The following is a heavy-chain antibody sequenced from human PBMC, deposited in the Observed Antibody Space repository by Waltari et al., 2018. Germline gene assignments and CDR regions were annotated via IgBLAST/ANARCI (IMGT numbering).Heavy chain of an antibody. CDR1: GFTFSSYA. D-gene: IGHD3-22*01. CDR2: ISYDGSNK. V-gene: IGHV3-30*04. CDR3: ARVENSSGYYPFDY. Sequence: QVQLVESGGGVVQPGRSLRLSCAASGFTFSSYAMHWVRQAPGKGLEWVAVISYDGSNKYYADSVKGRFTISRDNSKNTLYLQMNSLRAEDTAVYYCARVENSSGYYPFDYWGQGTLVTVSS. J-gene: IGHJ4*02.